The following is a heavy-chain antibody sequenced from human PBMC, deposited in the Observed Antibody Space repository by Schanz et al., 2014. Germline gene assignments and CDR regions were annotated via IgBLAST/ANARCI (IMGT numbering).Heavy chain of an antibody. Sequence: EVHLVESGGGLVKPGGSLRLSCAVSGFTVSTNYMTWVRQAPGKGLECVSVLYTGGSTFYAESVRGRFFISRDSSKNTLFLHMNSLRAEDTAVYYCVRDAGRDGYNLAFDVWGQGTLVTVSS. D-gene: IGHD1-1*01. CDR3: VRDAGRDGYNLAFDV. CDR2: LYTGGST. CDR1: GFTVSTNY. J-gene: IGHJ3*01. V-gene: IGHV3-53*01.